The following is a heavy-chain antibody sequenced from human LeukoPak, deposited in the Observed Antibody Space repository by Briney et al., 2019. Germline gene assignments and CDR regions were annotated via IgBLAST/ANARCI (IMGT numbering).Heavy chain of an antibody. CDR1: GFTFSSYW. Sequence: GGSLRLSCAASGFTFSSYWMHWVRQAPGKGLVWVSRINSDGSSTNYADSVKGRFTISRDNAKNTLYLQMNSLRAEDTSMYYCARAVYYSNYLGYWGQGTLVTVSS. J-gene: IGHJ4*01. CDR3: ARAVYYSNYLGY. CDR2: INSDGSST. D-gene: IGHD3-10*01. V-gene: IGHV3-74*01.